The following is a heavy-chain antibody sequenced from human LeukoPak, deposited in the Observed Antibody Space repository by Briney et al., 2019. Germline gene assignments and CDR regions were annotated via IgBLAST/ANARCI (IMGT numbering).Heavy chain of an antibody. J-gene: IGHJ4*02. V-gene: IGHV4-59*01. CDR3: ARDGGGCSSTSCYNGFDY. D-gene: IGHD2-2*02. CDR2: IYYSGST. Sequence: SETLSLTCTVSGGSISSYYWSWLRQPPGKGLEWIGYIYYSGSTNYNPSLKSRVTISVDTSKNQFSLKLSSVTAADTAVYYCARDGGGCSSTSCYNGFDYWGQGTLVTVSS. CDR1: GGSISSYY.